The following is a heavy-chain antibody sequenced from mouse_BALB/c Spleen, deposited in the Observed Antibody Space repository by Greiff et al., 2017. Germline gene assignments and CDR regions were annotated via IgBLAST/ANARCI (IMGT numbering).Heavy chain of an antibody. CDR2: INPSNGGT. D-gene: IGHD1-1*01. J-gene: IGHJ2*01. CDR1: GYTFTSYY. Sequence: QVHVKQPGAELVKPGASVKLSCKASGYTFTSYYMYWVKQRPGQGLEWIGGINPSNGGTNFNEKFKSKATLTVDKSSSTAYMQLSSLTSEDSAVYYCTREYYGFDYWGQGTTLTVSS. CDR3: TREYYGFDY. V-gene: IGHV1S81*02.